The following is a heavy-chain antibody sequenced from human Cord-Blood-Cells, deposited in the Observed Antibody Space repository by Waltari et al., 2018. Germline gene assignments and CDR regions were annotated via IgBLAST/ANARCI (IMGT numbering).Heavy chain of an antibody. CDR3: ARARYSSSYYFDY. CDR2: IWYDGSNK. CDR1: GFTFSSYG. V-gene: IGHV3-33*01. J-gene: IGHJ4*02. D-gene: IGHD6-6*01. Sequence: QVQLVESGGGVVQPGRSLRVSCAASGFTFSSYGMHWVRPAPGKGLEWVAVIWYDGSNKYYADAVKGRFTISRDNSKNTLYLQMNSLRAEDTAVYYCARARYSSSYYFDYWGQGTLVTVSS.